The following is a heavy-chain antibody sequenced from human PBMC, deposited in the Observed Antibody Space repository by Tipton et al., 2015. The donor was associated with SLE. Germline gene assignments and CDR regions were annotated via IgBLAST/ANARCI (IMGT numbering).Heavy chain of an antibody. Sequence: SLRLSCSASGFTFSTYAMHWVRQAPGKGLEWVAVISFNGRYKYFADFVKGRFTISRDNSKNMVSLEMNRLTAEDTAIYYCAKGGSANSGGAFDIWGQGTVVSVSS. J-gene: IGHJ3*02. CDR2: ISFNGRYK. CDR1: GFTFSTYA. D-gene: IGHD4-23*01. V-gene: IGHV3-33*06. CDR3: AKGGSANSGGAFDI.